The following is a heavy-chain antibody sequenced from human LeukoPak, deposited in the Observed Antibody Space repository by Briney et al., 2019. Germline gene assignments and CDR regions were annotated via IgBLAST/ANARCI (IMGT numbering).Heavy chain of an antibody. V-gene: IGHV4-30-2*01. J-gene: IGHJ3*02. CDR1: GGSISSGGYS. CDR3: ARHIAAAARDVFDI. Sequence: PSETLSLTCAVSGGSISSGGYSWSWIRQPPGKGLEWIGYIYHSGSTYYNPSLKSRVTISVDRSKNQFSLKLSSVTAADTAVYYCARHIAAAARDVFDIWGQGTMVTVSS. D-gene: IGHD6-13*01. CDR2: IYHSGST.